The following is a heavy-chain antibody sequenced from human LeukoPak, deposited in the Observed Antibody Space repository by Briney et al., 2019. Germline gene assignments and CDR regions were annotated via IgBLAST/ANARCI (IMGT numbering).Heavy chain of an antibody. CDR2: INPSGGST. D-gene: IGHD6-13*01. J-gene: IGHJ4*02. CDR3: FRAAAGFVRGY. V-gene: IGHV1-46*01. Sequence: ASVKVSCKASGYTFTSYYMHWVRQAPGQGLEWMGIINPSGGSTSYAQKFQGRVTMTRDTSTSTVYMELSSLRSEDTAVYYCFRAAAGFVRGYWGQGTLVTVSS. CDR1: GYTFTSYY.